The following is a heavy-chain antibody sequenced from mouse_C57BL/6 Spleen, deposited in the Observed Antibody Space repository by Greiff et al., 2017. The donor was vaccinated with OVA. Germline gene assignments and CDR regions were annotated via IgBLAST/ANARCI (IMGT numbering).Heavy chain of an antibody. Sequence: EVKLVESGGGLVKPGGSLKLSCAASGFTFSDYGMHWVRQAPEKGLEWVAYISSGSSTIYYADTVKGRFTISRDNAKNTLFLQMTRLRSEDTAMYYCARRDYYGSRAWFAYWGQGTLVTVSA. V-gene: IGHV5-17*01. CDR3: ARRDYYGSRAWFAY. J-gene: IGHJ3*01. CDR2: ISSGSSTI. CDR1: GFTFSDYG. D-gene: IGHD1-1*01.